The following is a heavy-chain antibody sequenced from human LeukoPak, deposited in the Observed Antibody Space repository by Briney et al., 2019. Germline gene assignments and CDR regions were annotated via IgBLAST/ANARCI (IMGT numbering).Heavy chain of an antibody. D-gene: IGHD5-12*01. CDR1: GGSHSSYS. V-gene: IGHV4-4*07. CDR2: IYTSGST. Sequence: SETPSHTPTDPGGSHSSYSRSWIRPPAGKGLEWIGRIYTSGSTNYNPSLKSRVTMSVDTSKNQFSLKLSSVTAADTAVYYCARASPHRGLIDYWGQGTLVTVSS. J-gene: IGHJ4*02. CDR3: ARASPHRGLIDY.